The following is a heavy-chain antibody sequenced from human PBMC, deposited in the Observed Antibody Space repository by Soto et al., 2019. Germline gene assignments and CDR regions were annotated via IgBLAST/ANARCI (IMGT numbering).Heavy chain of an antibody. V-gene: IGHV1-18*01. Sequence: GASVKVSCKASGYTFTSYGISWVRQAPGQGLEWMGWISAYNGNTNYAQKLQGRVTMTTDTSTSTAYMELRSLRSDDTAVYYCARNEKYYDFWSGYYPGAEYFQHRGQGTLVTVSS. CDR2: ISAYNGNT. CDR1: GYTFTSYG. CDR3: ARNEKYYDFWSGYYPGAEYFQH. D-gene: IGHD3-3*01. J-gene: IGHJ1*01.